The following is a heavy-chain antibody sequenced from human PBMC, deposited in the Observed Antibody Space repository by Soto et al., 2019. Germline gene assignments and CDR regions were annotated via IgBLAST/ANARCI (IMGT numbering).Heavy chain of an antibody. V-gene: IGHV5-51*01. D-gene: IGHD3-22*01. CDR1: GYNFSSW. CDR3: VRPDSSGYYVN. Sequence: GESLKISCQGSGYNFSSWIGWVRQMPGKGLEWMGIIHPGDSDTRYSPSFQGQVTMSVDKSIGTAYLQWSSLKASDTAMYYCVRPDSSGYYVNWGQGTLVTVSS. CDR2: IHPGDSDT. J-gene: IGHJ4*02.